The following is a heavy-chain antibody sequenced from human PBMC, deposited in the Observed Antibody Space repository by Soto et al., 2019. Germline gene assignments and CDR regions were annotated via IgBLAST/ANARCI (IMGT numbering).Heavy chain of an antibody. D-gene: IGHD5-12*01. CDR1: GYTFTTYY. V-gene: IGHV1-2*02. J-gene: IGHJ4*01. CDR2: IHPNSGDK. Sequence: ASVKVSCKASGYTFTTYYIHWVRRAPGQGLEWMGWIHPNSGDKRFAQKFQGRVSMTRDTSISTAYLDLGSLRSDDTAVYHCARAGLTTLELATTYWGQGTLVTVSS. CDR3: ARAGLTTLELATTY.